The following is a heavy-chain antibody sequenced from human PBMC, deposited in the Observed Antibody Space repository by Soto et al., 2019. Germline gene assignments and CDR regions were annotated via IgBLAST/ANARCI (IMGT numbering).Heavy chain of an antibody. D-gene: IGHD6-6*01. CDR2: ISAYNGNT. CDR1: GYTFTSYG. J-gene: IGHJ4*02. CDR3: AREDPYSSSSSTFDY. V-gene: IGHV1-18*01. Sequence: ASVKVSCKASGYTFTSYGISWVRQAPGQGLEWMGWISAYNGNTNYAQKLQGRVTMTTDTSTSTAYMELRSLRSDDTAVYYCAREDPYSSSSSTFDYWGQGTLVTVSS.